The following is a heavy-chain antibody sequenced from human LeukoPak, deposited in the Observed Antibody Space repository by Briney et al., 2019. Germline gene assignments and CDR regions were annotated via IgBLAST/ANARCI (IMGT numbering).Heavy chain of an antibody. Sequence: GGSLRLSCVASGFSVSSDYMTWVRQAPGKGLEWVSVLYSGGSTYYADSVKGRFTISRDNFKNTLYLQMNNLRVEDTAVYYCARYHTALNYWGQGTLVTASS. J-gene: IGHJ4*02. CDR3: ARYHTALNY. V-gene: IGHV3-53*01. CDR1: GFSVSSDY. D-gene: IGHD5-18*01. CDR2: LYSGGST.